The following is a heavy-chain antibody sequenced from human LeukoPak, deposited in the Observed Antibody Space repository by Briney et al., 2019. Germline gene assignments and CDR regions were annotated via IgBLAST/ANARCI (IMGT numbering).Heavy chain of an antibody. CDR3: AKPPSKYYYYYYMDV. CDR1: GFTFDDYA. CDR2: ISWNSGSI. J-gene: IGHJ6*03. V-gene: IGHV3-9*01. D-gene: IGHD4-11*01. Sequence: PGGSLRLSCAASGFTFDDYAMHWVRQAPGKGLEWVSGISWNSGSIGYADSVKGRFTISRDNAKNSLYLQMNSLRAEDTALYYCAKPPSKYYYYYYMDVWGKVTTVTVSS.